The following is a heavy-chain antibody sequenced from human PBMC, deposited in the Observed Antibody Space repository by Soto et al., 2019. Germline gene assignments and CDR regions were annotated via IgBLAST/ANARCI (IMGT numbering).Heavy chain of an antibody. J-gene: IGHJ6*02. CDR1: GADINTYS. CDR3: ARDREAGYNFYYGMDV. CDR2: IYTSASI. Sequence: SETLSLTGSVSGADINTYSWTWIRQPAGKGLEWIGRIYTSASINYNPSLKGRVTLSVDTSTNQVSLRLASVTAADTAIYYRARDREAGYNFYYGMDVWGQGTTVTVSS. D-gene: IGHD6-19*01. V-gene: IGHV4-4*07.